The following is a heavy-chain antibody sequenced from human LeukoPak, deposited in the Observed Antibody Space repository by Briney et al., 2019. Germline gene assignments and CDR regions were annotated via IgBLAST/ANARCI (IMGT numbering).Heavy chain of an antibody. CDR1: GYTFTKYD. D-gene: IGHD6-19*01. J-gene: IGHJ5*02. Sequence: ASVKVSCKASGYTFTKYDINWVRQATGQGLEWMGWMNPDSGNTYYAQKFQGGVTITSNTSISTAYMELSSLRSEDTAVYYCARRHTSGWYSWFDPWGQGTQVTVSS. CDR2: MNPDSGNT. CDR3: ARRHTSGWYSWFDP. V-gene: IGHV1-8*03.